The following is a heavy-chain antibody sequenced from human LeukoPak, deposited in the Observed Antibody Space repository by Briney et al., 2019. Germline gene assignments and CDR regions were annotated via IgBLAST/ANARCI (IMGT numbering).Heavy chain of an antibody. CDR3: ARASPPFGSGSYNAFDI. J-gene: IGHJ3*02. CDR2: IYHSGST. Sequence: SETLSLTCAVSGGSISSGGYSWSWIRQPPGKGLEWIGYIYHSGSTYYNPSLKSRVTISVDRSKNQFSLKLSSVTAADTAVYYCARASPPFGSGSYNAFDIWGQGTMVTVSS. V-gene: IGHV4-30-2*01. CDR1: GGSISSGGYS. D-gene: IGHD3-10*01.